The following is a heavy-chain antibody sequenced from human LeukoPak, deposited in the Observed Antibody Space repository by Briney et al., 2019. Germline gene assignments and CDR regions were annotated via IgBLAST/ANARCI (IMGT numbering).Heavy chain of an antibody. CDR1: GYSISSGYY. CDR3: ARLGRWLTPRLSWFDP. CDR2: IYHNGST. D-gene: IGHD5-24*01. V-gene: IGHV4-38-2*01. J-gene: IGHJ5*02. Sequence: PSETLSLTCAVSGYSISSGYYWGWIRQPPGKGLEWIGSIYHNGSTYYNPSLKSRVTISVDTSKNQFSLKLSSVTAADTAVYYCARLGRWLTPRLSWFDPWGQGTLVTVSS.